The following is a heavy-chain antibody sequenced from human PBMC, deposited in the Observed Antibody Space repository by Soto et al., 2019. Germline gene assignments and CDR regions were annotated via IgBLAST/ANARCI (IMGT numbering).Heavy chain of an antibody. CDR1: GGTFSSYT. CDR3: ARGKGMVRGGHTPYGMDV. D-gene: IGHD3-10*01. Sequence: QVQLVQSGAEVKKPGSSVKVSCKASGGTFSSYTISWVRQAPGQGLEWMGRIIPILGIANYAQKFQGRVTITADKSTSTAYMELSSLRSEDTAVYYCARGKGMVRGGHTPYGMDVWGQGTTVTVSS. J-gene: IGHJ6*02. CDR2: IIPILGIA. V-gene: IGHV1-69*02.